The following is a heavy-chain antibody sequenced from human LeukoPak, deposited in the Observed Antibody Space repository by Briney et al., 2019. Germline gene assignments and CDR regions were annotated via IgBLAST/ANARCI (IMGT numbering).Heavy chain of an antibody. CDR1: GFTFSSYS. CDR3: ARRDHGDYGEEY. D-gene: IGHD4-17*01. Sequence: GGSLRLSCAASGFTFSSYSMNWVRKAPGKGLEWVSSISSSSSYIYYADSVKGRFTISRDNAKNSLYLQMNSLRAEDTAVYYCARRDHGDYGEEYWGQGTLITVSS. CDR2: ISSSSSYI. J-gene: IGHJ4*02. V-gene: IGHV3-21*01.